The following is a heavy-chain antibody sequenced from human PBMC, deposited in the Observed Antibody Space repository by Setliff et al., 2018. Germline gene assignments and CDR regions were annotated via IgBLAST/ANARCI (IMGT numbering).Heavy chain of an antibody. V-gene: IGHV3-7*01. J-gene: IGHJ4*02. CDR2: INQDGSGK. Sequence: PGGSLRLSCAASGFTFSSFWMAWVRQSPGRGLEWVANINQDGSGKFYVDSVKGRFTIFRDNAENSLSLQMNNLRTEDTAVYYCFGAGTCSYWGQGTLVTVSS. D-gene: IGHD3-10*01. CDR1: GFTFSSFW. CDR3: FGAGTCSY.